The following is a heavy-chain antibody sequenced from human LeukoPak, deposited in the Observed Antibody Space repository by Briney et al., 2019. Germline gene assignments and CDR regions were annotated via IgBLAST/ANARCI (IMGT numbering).Heavy chain of an antibody. CDR1: GGTFSSYA. CDR3: AQTTVTTFVFDY. Sequence: ASVKVSCKASGGTFSSYAISWVRQAPGQGLEWMGGIIPIFGTANYAQKFQGRVTITADESTSTAYMELSSLRSEDTAVYYCAQTTVTTFVFDYWGQGTLVTVSS. CDR2: IIPIFGTA. J-gene: IGHJ4*02. V-gene: IGHV1-69*13. D-gene: IGHD4-17*01.